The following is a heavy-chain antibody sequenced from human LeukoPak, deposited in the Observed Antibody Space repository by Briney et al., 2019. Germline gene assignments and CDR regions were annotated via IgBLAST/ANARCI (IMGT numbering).Heavy chain of an antibody. D-gene: IGHD6-13*01. J-gene: IGHJ4*02. CDR1: GGSIDAYY. V-gene: IGHV4-4*07. Sequence: PSETLSLTCTVSGGSIDAYYWTWIRQPGDKRLEWLGRMFTSGDTYYNPSLRGRLTISLDTAKNQIFLKLTSVTAADTAVYYCARVSAAGIDYWGQGILFTVSS. CDR2: MFTSGDT. CDR3: ARVSAAGIDY.